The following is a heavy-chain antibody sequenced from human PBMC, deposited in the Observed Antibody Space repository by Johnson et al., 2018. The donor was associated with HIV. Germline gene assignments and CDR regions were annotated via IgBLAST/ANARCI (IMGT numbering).Heavy chain of an antibody. CDR3: ARESLDAVDI. CDR1: GFTFRSYW. Sequence: VQLVESGGGLVQPGGSLRLSCAASGFTFRSYWLSWVRQAPGKGLEWVANIKQDGSEKYYVDSVKGRFTIYRDNAKNSLYLQMNSLRAEDTAVYYCARESLDAVDIWGEGTMVNV. J-gene: IGHJ3*02. CDR2: IKQDGSEK. V-gene: IGHV3-7*05.